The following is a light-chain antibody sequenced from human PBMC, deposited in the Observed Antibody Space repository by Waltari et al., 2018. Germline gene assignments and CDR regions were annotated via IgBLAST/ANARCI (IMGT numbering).Light chain of an antibody. CDR1: SSDVGAYDH. J-gene: IGLJ1*01. CDR2: EVN. CDR3: SSYADNTIFV. V-gene: IGLV2-8*01. Sequence: QSALTQPPSASGSPGQSVTISCTGTSSDVGAYDHVSWHQQHPGKAPKLMIYEVNNRPPGVPDRFSGSKSGNTASLTVSGLQAEDEADYYCSSYADNTIFVFGTGTKVTVL.